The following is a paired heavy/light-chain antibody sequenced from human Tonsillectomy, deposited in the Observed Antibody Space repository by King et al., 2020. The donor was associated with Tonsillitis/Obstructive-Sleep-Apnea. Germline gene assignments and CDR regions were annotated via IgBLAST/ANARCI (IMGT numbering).Light chain of an antibody. J-gene: IGLJ1*01. V-gene: IGLV1-51*01. CDR1: SSNIGNNY. Sequence: QSVLTQPPSVSAAPGQKVTISCSGSSSNIGNNYVSWYQQLPGTAPKLLIYDNNKRPSGIPDRFSDSKSGTSATLGITGLQTGDEADYYCGTWDSSLSAYVFGTGTKVTVL. CDR2: DNN. CDR3: GTWDSSLSAYV.
Heavy chain of an antibody. V-gene: IGHV4-34*01. D-gene: IGHD3-10*01. CDR3: ARHGSGSSLYNYRYMDV. CDR1: GGTFSGYY. J-gene: IGHJ6*03. Sequence: QVQLQQWGAGLLKASETRSLTCAVYGGTFSGYYWSWIRQPPGKGLEWTGEINHSGSTNYNPSLKSRVTISVDTSKNQFSLNLSSVTASDTAVYYCARHGSGSSLYNYRYMDVWGKGTTVTVSS. CDR2: INHSGST.